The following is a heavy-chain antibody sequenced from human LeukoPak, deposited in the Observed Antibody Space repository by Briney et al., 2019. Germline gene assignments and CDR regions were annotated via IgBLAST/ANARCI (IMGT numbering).Heavy chain of an antibody. CDR2: ISGGGGTT. CDR1: GFTSSSYD. CDR3: AKDREGLSSGCDFEYFDY. J-gene: IGHJ4*02. D-gene: IGHD5-12*01. Sequence: GGSLSLSCAASGFTSSSYDMNWVRQAPGKGLEWVSAISGGGGTTYYADSVKGRFTISRDNSKNTLFPQMNSLRAEDTAVYYCAKDREGLSSGCDFEYFDYWGQGTLDPVSS. V-gene: IGHV3-23*01.